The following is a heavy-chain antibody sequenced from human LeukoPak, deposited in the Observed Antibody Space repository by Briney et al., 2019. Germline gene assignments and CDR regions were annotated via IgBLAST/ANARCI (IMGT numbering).Heavy chain of an antibody. Sequence: SQTLSLTCTVSGGSISSGGYYWSWIRQHPGQGLEWIGYIYYSGSTYYNPSLKSRVTISVDTSKNQFSLKLSSVTAADTAVYYCARGATVTTNYFDYWGQGTLVTVSS. J-gene: IGHJ4*02. V-gene: IGHV4-31*03. CDR3: ARGATVTTNYFDY. D-gene: IGHD4-17*01. CDR1: GGSISSGGYY. CDR2: IYYSGST.